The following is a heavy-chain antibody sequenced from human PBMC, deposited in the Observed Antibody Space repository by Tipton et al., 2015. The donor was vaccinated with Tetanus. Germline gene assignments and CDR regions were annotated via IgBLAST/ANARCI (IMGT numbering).Heavy chain of an antibody. CDR3: AREVICAEQCLGATAGYYAMDV. CDR2: ILEDETFK. J-gene: IGHJ6*02. V-gene: IGHV3-33*01. CDR1: GFTFSAYG. D-gene: IGHD3-16*01. Sequence: SLRLSCGASGFTFSAYGMHWVRQAPGKGLEWLTVILEDETFKYYADSVKGRFTISRDNSKSTLYLQMNSLRAEDTAVYYCAREVICAEQCLGATAGYYAMDVWGQGTTVTVSS.